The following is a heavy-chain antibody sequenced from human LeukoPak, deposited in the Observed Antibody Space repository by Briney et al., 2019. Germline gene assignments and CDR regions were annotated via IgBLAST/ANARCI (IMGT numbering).Heavy chain of an antibody. CDR2: IIPIFGTA. CDR1: GGTFSSYA. V-gene: IGHV1-69*13. Sequence: ASVKVSCKASGGTFSSYAISWVRQAPGQGLEWMGGIIPIFGTANYAQKFQGRVTITADESTNTAYTELSSLRSEDTAVYYCARESTTHDYGDFFDYWGQGTLVTVSS. J-gene: IGHJ4*02. CDR3: ARESTTHDYGDFFDY. D-gene: IGHD4-17*01.